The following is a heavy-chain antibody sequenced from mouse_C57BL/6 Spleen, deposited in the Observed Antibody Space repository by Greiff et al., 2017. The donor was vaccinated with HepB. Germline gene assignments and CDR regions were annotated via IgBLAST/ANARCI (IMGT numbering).Heavy chain of an antibody. Sequence: QVQLQQSGAELAKPGASVKLSCKASGYTFTSYWMHWVKQRPGQGLEWIGYINPSSGYTKYNQKFKDKATFTADKSSSTAYMQLSSLTYEDSAVYYCARHGSRSGAMDYWGQGTSVTVSS. CDR3: ARHGSRSGAMDY. J-gene: IGHJ4*01. D-gene: IGHD1-1*01. CDR1: GYTFTSYW. V-gene: IGHV1-7*01. CDR2: INPSSGYT.